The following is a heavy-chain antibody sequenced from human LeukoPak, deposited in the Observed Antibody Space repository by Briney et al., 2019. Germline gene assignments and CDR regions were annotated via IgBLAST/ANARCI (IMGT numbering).Heavy chain of an antibody. J-gene: IGHJ6*03. CDR3: ARVTAGATTLNYYYYFMDV. Sequence: GGSLRLSCVGSGFAFNTYTITWVRQAPGKGLEWVSSITSTSAYRQYADSVRGRFTISRDSTKNSLYLQMNSLGAEDTAVYHCARVTAGATTLNYYYYFMDVWGKGTTVTVSS. D-gene: IGHD1-26*01. CDR2: ITSTSAYR. CDR1: GFAFNTYT. V-gene: IGHV3-21*01.